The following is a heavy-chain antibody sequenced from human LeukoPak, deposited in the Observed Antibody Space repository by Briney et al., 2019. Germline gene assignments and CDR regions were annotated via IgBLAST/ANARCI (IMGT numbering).Heavy chain of an antibody. D-gene: IGHD2-8*02. CDR1: GLTLSRYW. Sequence: PGGSLRLSRAASGLTLSRYWLTWVRQAPGKGLEWVANINQDGGEKNYVDSVKGRFTISRDNAKSSLYLQMNSLRDEDTAVYHCVSRGCTANACFVSSFNCFDHWGQGSLVTVSS. J-gene: IGHJ4*02. CDR2: INQDGGEK. V-gene: IGHV3-7*03. CDR3: VSRGCTANACFVSSFNCFDH.